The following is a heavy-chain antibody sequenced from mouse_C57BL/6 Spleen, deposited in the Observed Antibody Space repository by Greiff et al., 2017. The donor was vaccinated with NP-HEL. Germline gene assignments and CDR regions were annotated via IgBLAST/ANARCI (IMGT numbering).Heavy chain of an antibody. V-gene: IGHV2-9-1*01. CDR2: IWTGGGT. D-gene: IGHD2-3*01. CDR1: GFSLTSYA. CDR3: ARNSYDGYFYYYAMDY. Sequence: VQVVESGPGLVAPSQSLSITCTVSGFSLTSYAISWVRQPPGKGLEWLGVIWTGGGTNYNSALKSRLSISKDNSKSQVFLKMNSLQTDDTARYYCARNSYDGYFYYYAMDYWGQGTSVTVSS. J-gene: IGHJ4*01.